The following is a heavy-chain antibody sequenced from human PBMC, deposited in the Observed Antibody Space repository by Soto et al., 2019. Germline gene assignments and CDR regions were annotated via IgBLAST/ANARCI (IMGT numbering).Heavy chain of an antibody. D-gene: IGHD5-12*01. CDR2: ISSSSSYI. V-gene: IGHV3-21*01. Sequence: GGSLRLSCAASGFTFSSYSMNWVHQAPGKGLEWVSSISSSSSYIYYADSVKGRFTISRDNAKNSLYLQMNSLRAEDTAVYYCARVRVELRFGDYYYYMDVWGKGTTVTVSS. CDR3: ARVRVELRFGDYYYYMDV. CDR1: GFTFSSYS. J-gene: IGHJ6*03.